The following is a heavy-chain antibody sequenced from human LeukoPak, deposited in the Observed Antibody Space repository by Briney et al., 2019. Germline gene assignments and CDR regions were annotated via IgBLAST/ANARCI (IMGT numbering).Heavy chain of an antibody. CDR1: GGSISSYY. CDR2: IFTSGIT. CDR3: ARESSGNYYNPLGYMDV. V-gene: IGHV4-4*07. Sequence: SETLSHTCTVSGGSISSYYWSWIRQPAGKGLEWIGRIFTSGITNYDPSLKSRVTMSVDTSKNQFSLNLSSVTAADTAVYYCARESSGNYYNPLGYMDVWGKGTTVTVSS. D-gene: IGHD3-10*01. J-gene: IGHJ6*03.